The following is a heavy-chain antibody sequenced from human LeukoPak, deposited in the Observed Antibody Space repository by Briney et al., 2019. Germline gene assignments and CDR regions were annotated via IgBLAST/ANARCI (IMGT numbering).Heavy chain of an antibody. Sequence: PSETLSLTCTVSGGSISSSSYYWSWIRQPPGKGLEWIGEINHSGSTNYNPSLKSRVTISVDTSKNQFSLKLSSVTAADTAVYYCARAEFRGYSYGFGRFDYWGQGTLVTVSS. V-gene: IGHV4-39*07. CDR1: GGSISSSSYY. J-gene: IGHJ4*02. D-gene: IGHD5-18*01. CDR3: ARAEFRGYSYGFGRFDY. CDR2: INHSGST.